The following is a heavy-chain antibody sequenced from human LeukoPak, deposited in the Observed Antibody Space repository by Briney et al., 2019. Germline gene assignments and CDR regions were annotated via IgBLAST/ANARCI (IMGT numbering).Heavy chain of an antibody. CDR3: ARDPLTTADY. D-gene: IGHD1-14*01. CDR1: GFKFDDYG. CDR2: IKQDGSEK. J-gene: IGHJ4*02. Sequence: GGSLRLSCVTSGFKFDDYGMSWVRQAPGKGLEWVANIKQDGSEKNYVDSVKGRFTISRDNAKNSVDLQMNSLRVEDTAVYYCARDPLTTADYWGQGTLVTVSS. V-gene: IGHV3-7*03.